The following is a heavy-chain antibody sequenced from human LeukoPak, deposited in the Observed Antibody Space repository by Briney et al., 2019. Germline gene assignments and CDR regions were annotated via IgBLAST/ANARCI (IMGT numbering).Heavy chain of an antibody. J-gene: IGHJ4*02. CDR3: TTLTVATNFDY. D-gene: IGHD5-12*01. V-gene: IGHV3-48*03. Sequence: PGGSLRLSCAAPGFSFSVYEMHWVPQAPGKGLEWISDISSSGTNTYYTDSVKGRFSISTDKAKNSLYLKIIRLRAEDTADYYCTTLTVATNFDYWGQGTLVTVSS. CDR1: GFSFSVYE. CDR2: ISSSGTNT.